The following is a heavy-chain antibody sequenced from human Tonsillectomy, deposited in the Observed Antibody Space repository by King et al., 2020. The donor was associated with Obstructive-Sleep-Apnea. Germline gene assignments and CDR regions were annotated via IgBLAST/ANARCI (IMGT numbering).Heavy chain of an antibody. D-gene: IGHD1-26*01. CDR3: ARIRGSYPR. J-gene: IGHJ4*02. CDR2: ISSSSSTI. Sequence: VQLVESGGTLVQPGGSLRLSCAASGFPFSTYSVNWVRQAPGKGLEWISYISSSSSTIYYADSVKGRFTISRDNAKNSLYLQMSSLRAEDTAVYYCARIRGSYPRWGQGTLVTVSS. CDR1: GFPFSTYS. V-gene: IGHV3-48*04.